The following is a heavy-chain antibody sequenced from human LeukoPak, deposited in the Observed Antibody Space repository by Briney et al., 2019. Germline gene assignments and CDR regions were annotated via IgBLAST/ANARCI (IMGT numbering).Heavy chain of an antibody. Sequence: GGSLRLSCAASGFTLSSYALSWVRQAPGKGLEWVSSISRGGDSTYYADSVKGRSTISRDISKNTLYLQVNSLRAEDTAVYYCAKDKGSGSFSGNWFDSWGQGTLVAVSS. CDR1: GFTLSSYA. J-gene: IGHJ5*01. CDR2: ISRGGDST. D-gene: IGHD3-10*01. CDR3: AKDKGSGSFSGNWFDS. V-gene: IGHV3-23*01.